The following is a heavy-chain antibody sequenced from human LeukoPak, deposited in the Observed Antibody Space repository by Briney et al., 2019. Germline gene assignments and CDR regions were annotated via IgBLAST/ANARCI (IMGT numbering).Heavy chain of an antibody. Sequence: SQTLSLTCAISGDSVSSNSAAWNWIRQSPSRGLEWLGRTYYRSRWHYDYTVSVKSRITINPDTSKNQFSLQLNSVTPEDTAVYYCATFSSSPDAFDIWGQGTRVTVSS. V-gene: IGHV6-1*01. CDR1: GDSVSSNSAA. D-gene: IGHD6-13*01. CDR3: ATFSSSPDAFDI. CDR2: TYYRSRWHY. J-gene: IGHJ3*02.